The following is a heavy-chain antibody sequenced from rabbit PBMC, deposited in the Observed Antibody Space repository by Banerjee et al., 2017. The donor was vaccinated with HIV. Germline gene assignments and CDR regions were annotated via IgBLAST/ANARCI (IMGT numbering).Heavy chain of an antibody. V-gene: IGHV1S45*01. CDR2: IDAGDNGDT. Sequence: QEQLEESGGDLVKPEGSLTLTCTASGFSFSNGYVMCWVRQAPGKGLEWIACIDAGDNGDTYYASWAKGRFTISKTSSTTVTLQMTSLTAADTATYFCARDLAGVIGWNFNLWGQGTLVTVS. CDR3: ARDLAGVIGWNFNL. CDR1: GFSFSNGYV. J-gene: IGHJ4*01. D-gene: IGHD4-1*01.